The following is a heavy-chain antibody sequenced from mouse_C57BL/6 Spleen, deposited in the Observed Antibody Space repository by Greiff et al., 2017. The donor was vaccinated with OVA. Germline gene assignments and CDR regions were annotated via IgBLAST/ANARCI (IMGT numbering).Heavy chain of an antibody. CDR2: IRNKANGYTT. CDR1: GFTFTDYY. Sequence: EVQRVESGGGLVQPGGSLSLSCAASGFTFTDYYMSWVRQPPGKALEWLGFIRNKANGYTTEYSASVKGRFTISRDNSQSILYLQMNALRAEDSATYYCARPYYSNYDWYFDVWGTGTTVTVSS. J-gene: IGHJ1*03. D-gene: IGHD2-5*01. V-gene: IGHV7-3*01. CDR3: ARPYYSNYDWYFDV.